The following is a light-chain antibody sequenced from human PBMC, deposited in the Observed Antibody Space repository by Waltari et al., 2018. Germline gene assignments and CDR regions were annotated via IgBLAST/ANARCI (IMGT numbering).Light chain of an antibody. V-gene: IGKV2D-29*01. J-gene: IGKJ4*01. Sequence: DIVMTQTPLSLSVTTGQPVSISCKSSQSLVHNNGRTYLNWYLQRPGQPPQLLIYEVSNRFSGVPDRFSGSGSGTDFTLRISRVEAEDVGVYYCLQSLQFLTFGGGTKVETK. CDR3: LQSLQFLT. CDR2: EVS. CDR1: QSLVHNNGRTY.